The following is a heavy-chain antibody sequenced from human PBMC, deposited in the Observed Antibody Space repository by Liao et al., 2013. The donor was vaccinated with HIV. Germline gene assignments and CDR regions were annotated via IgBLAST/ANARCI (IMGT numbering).Heavy chain of an antibody. Sequence: QVQLQESGPGLVKPSQTLSLTCTVSGGSISSGSYYWSWIRQPAGKGLEWIGRIYTSGSTNYNPSLKSRVTISVDTSKNQFSLKLSSVTAADTAVYYCARVGNYYYYYYMDVWGKGTTVTVSS. CDR2: IYTSGST. CDR3: ARVGNYYYYYYMDV. D-gene: IGHD7-27*01. CDR1: GGSISSGSYY. V-gene: IGHV4-61*02. J-gene: IGHJ6*03.